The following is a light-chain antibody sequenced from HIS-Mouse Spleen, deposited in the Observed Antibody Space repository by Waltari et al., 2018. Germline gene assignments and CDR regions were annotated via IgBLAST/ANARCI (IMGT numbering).Light chain of an antibody. V-gene: IGLV3-10*01. J-gene: IGLJ2*01. Sequence: SYELTQPPSVSVSPGQTARITCSGDALPKKYAYWYQQKSGQAPVLVIYEDSKRPPGIPERFSGSSSGTTATLTISGAQVEDEADYYCYSTDSSGNHRVFGGGTKLTVL. CDR3: YSTDSSGNHRV. CDR1: ALPKKY. CDR2: EDS.